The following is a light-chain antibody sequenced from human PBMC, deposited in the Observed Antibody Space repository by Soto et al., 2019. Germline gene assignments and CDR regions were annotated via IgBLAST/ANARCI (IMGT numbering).Light chain of an antibody. CDR3: AAWDDSLRGYV. CDR1: SSNIGRNY. V-gene: IGLV1-47*02. Sequence: QSVLSQPPSAPGTPGQRVTISCSGSSSNIGRNYIYWYQQLPGTAPKLLIYGNTQRPSGVPDRFSGSKSGTSVSLAISGLRSEDEADYYCAAWDDSLRGYVFGTGTKLTVL. CDR2: GNT. J-gene: IGLJ1*01.